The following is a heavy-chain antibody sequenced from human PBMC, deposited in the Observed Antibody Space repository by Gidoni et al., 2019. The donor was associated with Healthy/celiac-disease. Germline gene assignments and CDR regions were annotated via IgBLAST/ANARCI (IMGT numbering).Heavy chain of an antibody. CDR3: ARVWDIAVAGTPWYFDL. CDR1: GFTCSSYG. J-gene: IGHJ2*01. Sequence: EVQLVESGGGLVQPGGSMRLYCADSGFTCSSYGMSWVLQAPGKGLEWVANIKQDGSEKYYVDSVKGRFTISRDNAKNSLYLQMNSLRAEDTAVYYCARVWDIAVAGTPWYFDLWGRGTLVTVSS. V-gene: IGHV3-7*01. D-gene: IGHD6-19*01. CDR2: IKQDGSEK.